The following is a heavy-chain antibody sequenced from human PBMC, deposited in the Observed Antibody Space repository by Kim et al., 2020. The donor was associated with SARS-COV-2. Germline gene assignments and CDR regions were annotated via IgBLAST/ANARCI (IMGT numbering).Heavy chain of an antibody. J-gene: IGHJ3*02. CDR1: GFTFSSYA. V-gene: IGHV3-23*01. CDR3: ATDSWIHLPSYAFDI. Sequence: GGSLRLSCAASGFTFSSYAMSWVRQAPGKGLEWVSAISGSGGSTYYADSVKGRFTISRDNSKNTLYLQMNSLRAKDTAVYYCATDSWIHLPSYAFDIWGQGTMVTVSS. D-gene: IGHD5-18*01. CDR2: ISGSGGST.